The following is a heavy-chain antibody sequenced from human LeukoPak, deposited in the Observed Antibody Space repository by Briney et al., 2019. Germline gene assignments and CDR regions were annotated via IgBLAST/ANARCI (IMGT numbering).Heavy chain of an antibody. CDR1: GYIFTSSW. Sequence: GESLKISCKGFGYIFTSSWIAWVRQMPGKGLEWMVIIYPGDSDTRYSPSFQGQVTISADKSISTAYLQWSSLKASDTAMYYCARQYNTETYRLGFDPWGQGTLVTVSS. J-gene: IGHJ5*02. D-gene: IGHD5-24*01. CDR3: ARQYNTETYRLGFDP. V-gene: IGHV5-51*01. CDR2: IYPGDSDT.